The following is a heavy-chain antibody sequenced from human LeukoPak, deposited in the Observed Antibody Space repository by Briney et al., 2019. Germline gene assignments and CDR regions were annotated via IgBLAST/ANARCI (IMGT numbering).Heavy chain of an antibody. CDR3: GVTLSRVD. Sequence: GGSLRLSCAASGFTFSNYWMHGVRQAPGKGLVWVSRINSDGSTTNYADSVKGRFTISRDNSKNTLYLQMNSLRAEDTAVYYCGVTLSRVDWGQGTLVTVSS. D-gene: IGHD4-23*01. CDR1: GFTFSNYW. V-gene: IGHV3-74*01. J-gene: IGHJ4*02. CDR2: INSDGSTT.